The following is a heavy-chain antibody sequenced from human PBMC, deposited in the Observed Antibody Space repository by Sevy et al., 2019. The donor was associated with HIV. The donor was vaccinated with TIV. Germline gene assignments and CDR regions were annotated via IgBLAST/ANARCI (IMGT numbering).Heavy chain of an antibody. CDR3: ARDGGVAAADDYYYYGMDV. Sequence: ASVKVSCKASGYTFTSYGISWVGQAPGQGLEWMGWISAYNGNTNYAQKLQGRVTMTTDTSTSTAYMELRSLRSDDTAVYYCARDGGVAAADDYYYYGMDVWGQGTTVTVSS. CDR1: GYTFTSYG. CDR2: ISAYNGNT. V-gene: IGHV1-18*01. J-gene: IGHJ6*02. D-gene: IGHD6-13*01.